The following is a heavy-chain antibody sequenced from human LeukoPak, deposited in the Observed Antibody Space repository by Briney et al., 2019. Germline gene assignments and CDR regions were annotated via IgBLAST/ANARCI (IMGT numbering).Heavy chain of an antibody. Sequence: PSETLSLTCAVSGYSISSGYYWGWIRHPPGKGLEWIGSIYHSGSTYYNPSLKGRVTISVDTAKNQFSLKLRSVIAADTAVYYCAGEGGYCSGGSCHRHFDYWGQGTLVTVSS. CDR3: AGEGGYCSGGSCHRHFDY. D-gene: IGHD2-15*01. V-gene: IGHV4-38-2*02. CDR1: GYSISSGYY. CDR2: IYHSGST. J-gene: IGHJ4*02.